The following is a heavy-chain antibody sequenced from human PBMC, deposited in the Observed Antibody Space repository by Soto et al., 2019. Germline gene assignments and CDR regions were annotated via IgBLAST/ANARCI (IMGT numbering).Heavy chain of an antibody. J-gene: IGHJ4*02. CDR2: ISYSGST. CDR3: ARASVQYDSGTYEGGYYYFDY. CDR1: GGSFSGYY. Sequence: QVQLQQWGAGLLKPSETLSLTCAVYGGSFSGYYWTWIRQPPGKGLEWIGQISYSGSTNYNPSLKSRVFISIGTSNNQFSLELSSVTAGDTAVYYCARASVQYDSGTYEGGYYYFDYWGQGTLVTVSS. V-gene: IGHV4-34*01. D-gene: IGHD3-10*01.